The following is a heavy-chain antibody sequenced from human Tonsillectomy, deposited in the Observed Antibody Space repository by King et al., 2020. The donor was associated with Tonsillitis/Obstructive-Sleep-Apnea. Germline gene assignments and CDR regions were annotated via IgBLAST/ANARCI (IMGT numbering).Heavy chain of an antibody. CDR3: AKVPVAAAGGNYYYYHYMDG. J-gene: IGHJ6*03. V-gene: IGHV3-9*01. D-gene: IGHD6-13*01. CDR1: GFSFDDYA. Sequence: VQLVESGRGLVQPGRSLKLSCAASGFSFDDYARHWVRKVQGKGLDWVSGISWNSGTINYADSVKGRFTISRDNAKNSLYLQMKNLRAEDTALYFCAKVPVAAAGGNYYYYHYMDGWGKGTTVTVSS. CDR2: ISWNSGTI.